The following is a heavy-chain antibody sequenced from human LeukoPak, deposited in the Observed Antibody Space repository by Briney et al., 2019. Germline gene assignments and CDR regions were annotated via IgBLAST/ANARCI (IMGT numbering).Heavy chain of an antibody. CDR1: GGSISSGDYY. Sequence: SQTLSLTCTVSGGSISSGDYYWSWIRQPPGKGLEWIGYISYSGTTYYNPSLKSRATISRDTSKNHFSLKLSSVNAADTAVYYCARVDYYGSGSYYFDYWGQGILVTVSS. D-gene: IGHD3-10*01. V-gene: IGHV4-30-4*01. J-gene: IGHJ4*02. CDR2: ISYSGTT. CDR3: ARVDYYGSGSYYFDY.